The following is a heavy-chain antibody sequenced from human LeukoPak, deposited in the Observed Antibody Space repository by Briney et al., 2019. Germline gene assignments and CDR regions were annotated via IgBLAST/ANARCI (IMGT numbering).Heavy chain of an antibody. Sequence: TGGSLRLSCAASGFTFSSYSMNWVRQAPGKGLEWVSSISSSSSYIYYADSVKGRFTISRDNAKNSLYLQMNSLRAEDTAVYYCARGRFIAAAGFRYFDYWGQGTLVTVSP. CDR1: GFTFSSYS. V-gene: IGHV3-21*01. D-gene: IGHD6-13*01. CDR2: ISSSSSYI. CDR3: ARGRFIAAAGFRYFDY. J-gene: IGHJ4*02.